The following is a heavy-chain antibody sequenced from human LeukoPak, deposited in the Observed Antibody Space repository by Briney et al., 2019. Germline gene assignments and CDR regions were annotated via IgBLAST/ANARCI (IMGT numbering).Heavy chain of an antibody. CDR1: EYIFTNQW. CDR2: IYPGDSDT. J-gene: IGHJ6*03. CDR3: ARRGRAYSGSYMDV. V-gene: IGHV5-51*01. Sequence: GESLKISCKGFEYIFTNQWIGWVRQMPGKGLEWMGMIYPGDSDTRYSPSFQGQVTISADKSISTAYLQWSSLKASDTAMYYCARRGRAYSGSYMDVWGEGTTVTVSS. D-gene: IGHD5-12*01.